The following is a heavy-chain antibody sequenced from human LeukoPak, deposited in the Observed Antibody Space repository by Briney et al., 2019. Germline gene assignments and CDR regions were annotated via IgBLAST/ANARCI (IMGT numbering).Heavy chain of an antibody. V-gene: IGHV4-39*01. D-gene: IGHD3-3*01. CDR2: IYYSGST. CDR1: GGSISSSSYY. CDR3: ASHNGAGDYDFWSGYYRGEDRFDP. Sequence: SETLSLTCTVSGGSISSSSYYWGWIRQPPGKGLEWIGSIYYSGSTYYNPSLKSRVTISVDTSKNQFSLKLSSVTAADTAVYYCASHNGAGDYDFWSGYYRGEDRFDPWGQGTLVTVSS. J-gene: IGHJ5*02.